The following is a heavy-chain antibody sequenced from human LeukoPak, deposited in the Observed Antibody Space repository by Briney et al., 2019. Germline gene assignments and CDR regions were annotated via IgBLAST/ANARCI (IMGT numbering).Heavy chain of an antibody. CDR1: GFTFSPYA. CDR3: AKDRVYYFDSSGYSCDY. D-gene: IGHD3-22*01. V-gene: IGHV3-23*01. J-gene: IGHJ4*02. Sequence: PGGSLRLSCAASGFTFSPYALSWVRQAPGKGLEWVSSISGSDGSTFYADSVKGRFSISRDNSKNTLYLQMHSLRAEDTAVYYCAKDRVYYFDSSGYSCDYWGQGSLVTVSS. CDR2: ISGSDGST.